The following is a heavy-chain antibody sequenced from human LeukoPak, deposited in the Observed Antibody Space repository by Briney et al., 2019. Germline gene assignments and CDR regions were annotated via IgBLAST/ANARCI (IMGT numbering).Heavy chain of an antibody. CDR1: GFSFSRYG. Sequence: GGSLRLSCAASGFSFSRYGMQWVRQAPGKGLEWVAFIRYDGSNKYYADSVKGRFTISRDNSRSTLSLQMNSLRPEDTAVYYCAREFYYDSSGYYDYWGQGTLVTVSS. V-gene: IGHV3-30*02. CDR3: AREFYYDSSGYYDY. D-gene: IGHD3-22*01. CDR2: IRYDGSNK. J-gene: IGHJ4*02.